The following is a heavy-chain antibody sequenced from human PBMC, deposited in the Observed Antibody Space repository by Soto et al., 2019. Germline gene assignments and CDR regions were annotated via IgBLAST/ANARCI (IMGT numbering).Heavy chain of an antibody. V-gene: IGHV3-49*03. J-gene: IGHJ6*02. Sequence: PGGSLRLSCTASGFTFGDYAMSWFRQAPGKGLEWVGFIRSKAYGGTTEYAASVKGRFTISRDDSKSIAYLQMNSLKTEDTAVYYCTREPHLSPDYYYYYGMDVWGQGPTVTVSS. CDR2: IRSKAYGGTT. CDR1: GFTFGDYA. CDR3: TREPHLSPDYYYYYGMDV.